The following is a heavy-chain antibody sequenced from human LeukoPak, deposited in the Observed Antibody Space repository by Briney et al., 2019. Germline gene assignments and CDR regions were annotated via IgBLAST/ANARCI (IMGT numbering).Heavy chain of an antibody. J-gene: IGHJ4*02. CDR1: GFTFSRHS. D-gene: IGHD1-26*01. CDR3: AREPTVGATRGYYFDY. CDR2: IYSSSSTI. V-gene: IGHV3-48*04. Sequence: PGGSLRLSCVDSGFTFSRHSMNWVRQAPGKGLEWVSYIYSSSSTINYADSVKGRFTVSRDNAKNSLYLQMNSLRAEDTAVYYCAREPTVGATRGYYFDYWGQGTLVTVSS.